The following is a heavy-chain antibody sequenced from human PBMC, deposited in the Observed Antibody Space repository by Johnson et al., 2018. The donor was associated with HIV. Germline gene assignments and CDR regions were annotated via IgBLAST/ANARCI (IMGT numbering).Heavy chain of an antibody. D-gene: IGHD5-12*01. J-gene: IGHJ3*02. CDR3: ARGQTAYSGYDVPLDI. V-gene: IGHV3-30*04. CDR2: ISYDGTDK. CDR1: GFTFSSYA. Sequence: QVQLVESGGGVVQPGRSLRLSCAASGFTFSSYAMHWVRQAPGKGLEWVALISYDGTDKFYATSVKGRFTISRDNSKNTLYLQMNSLRVEDTAVYYCARGQTAYSGYDVPLDIWGQGTMVTVSS.